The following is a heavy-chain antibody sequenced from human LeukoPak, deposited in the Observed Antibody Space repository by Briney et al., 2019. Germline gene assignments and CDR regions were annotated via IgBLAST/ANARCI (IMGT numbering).Heavy chain of an antibody. CDR1: GYSFRSYW. CDR2: IDPSDSYT. D-gene: IGHD4-11*01. J-gene: IGHJ4*02. CDR3: ARHFRDYINDY. V-gene: IGHV5-10-1*01. Sequence: GESLKISCKGSGYSFRSYWIGWVRQMPGKGLEWMGRIDPSDSYTNYSPSFQGHVTISADKSISTAYLQWSSLKASDTAMYYCARHFRDYINDYWGQGTLVTVSS.